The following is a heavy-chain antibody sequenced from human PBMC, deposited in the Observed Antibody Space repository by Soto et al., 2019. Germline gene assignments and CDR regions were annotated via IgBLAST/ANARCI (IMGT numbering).Heavy chain of an antibody. Sequence: SETLSLTCTVSGGSVTDSSYYLGWIRQSPGKGLEWIGSVYYRGRSYSKSSVKSRVTISVDTSKNQFSLNFNSVTASDTALYYCVSQRTTVLTQAYFDYWGPGALVTVS. CDR1: GGSVTDSSYY. V-gene: IGHV4-39*01. CDR3: VSQRTTVLTQAYFDY. J-gene: IGHJ4*02. CDR2: VYYRGRS. D-gene: IGHD4-17*01.